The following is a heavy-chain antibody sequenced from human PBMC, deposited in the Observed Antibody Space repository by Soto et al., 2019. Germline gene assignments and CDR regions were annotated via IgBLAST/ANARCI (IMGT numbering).Heavy chain of an antibody. CDR2: ISGYNGNT. J-gene: IGHJ4*02. CDR1: GYSFTNYG. D-gene: IGHD1-1*01. Sequence: QLHSEQSRIEMKEPGTSLKLSCATSGYSFTNYGISWVRQAPGQGLEWMGWISGYNGNTKYAQRFHDRVVMTADKFTSTGYLEVRNLRSDDTAVYYCARANTWVTGRVGTHWGQGTKVTVSS. CDR3: ARANTWVTGRVGTH. V-gene: IGHV1-18*01.